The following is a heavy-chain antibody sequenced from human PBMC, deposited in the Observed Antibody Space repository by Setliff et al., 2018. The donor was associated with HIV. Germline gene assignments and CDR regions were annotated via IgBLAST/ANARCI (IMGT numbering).Heavy chain of an antibody. J-gene: IGHJ4*02. CDR3: ARGGVLRYFDWAY. Sequence: SETLSLTCTVSGGSISSSVYYWGWIRQPPGKGLEWIGNIYYSGSTYYNPSLKSRVTISVDTSKNQFSLKLSSVTAADTAVYYCARGGVLRYFDWAYWGQGTLVTVSS. V-gene: IGHV4-39*07. CDR1: GGSISSSVYY. CDR2: IYYSGST. D-gene: IGHD3-9*01.